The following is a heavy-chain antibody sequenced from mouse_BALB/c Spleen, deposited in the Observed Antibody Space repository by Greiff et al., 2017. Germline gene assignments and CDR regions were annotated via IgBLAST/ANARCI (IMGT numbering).Heavy chain of an antibody. Sequence: EVKLMESGGGLVKPGGSLKLSCAASGFTFSSYAMSWVRQTPEKRLEWVASISSGGSTYYPDSVKGRFTISRDNARNILYLQMSSLRSEDTAMYYGARGGGWLLLYYFDYWGQGTTLTVSS. CDR2: ISSGGST. CDR1: GFTFSSYA. CDR3: ARGGGWLLLYYFDY. J-gene: IGHJ2*01. V-gene: IGHV5-6-5*01. D-gene: IGHD2-3*01.